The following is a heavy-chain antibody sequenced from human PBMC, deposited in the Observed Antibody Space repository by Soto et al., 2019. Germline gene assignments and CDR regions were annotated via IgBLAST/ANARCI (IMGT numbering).Heavy chain of an antibody. D-gene: IGHD2-2*01. J-gene: IGHJ6*02. Sequence: ASVKVSCKASGYTFTSYGISWVRQAPGQGLEWMGWISAYNGNTNYAQKLQGRVTMTPDTSTSTAYMELRSLRSDDTAVYYCARVVPAAMSGYYYYGMDVWGQGTTVTVSS. CDR2: ISAYNGNT. CDR1: GYTFTSYG. CDR3: ARVVPAAMSGYYYYGMDV. V-gene: IGHV1-18*01.